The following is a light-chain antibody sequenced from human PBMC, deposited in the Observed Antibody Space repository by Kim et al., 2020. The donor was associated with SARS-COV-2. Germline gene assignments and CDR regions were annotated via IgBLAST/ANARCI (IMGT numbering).Light chain of an antibody. Sequence: SYELTQPLSVSVSPGQTASITCSGDKLGDKYASWYQQKPGQPPVLVMYEDNKRPSGIPERFSGSNSGNTATLTISGTQAMDEADYYCQAWDSSTVVFGGGTQLTVL. CDR1: KLGDKY. CDR3: QAWDSSTVV. CDR2: EDN. V-gene: IGLV3-1*01. J-gene: IGLJ2*01.